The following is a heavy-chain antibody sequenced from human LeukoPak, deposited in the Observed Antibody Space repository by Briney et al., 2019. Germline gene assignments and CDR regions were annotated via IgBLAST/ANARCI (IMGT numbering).Heavy chain of an antibody. CDR2: ITSSGSTI. D-gene: IGHD3-3*01. J-gene: IGHJ6*02. Sequence: GGSLRLSCAASGYTVGSYEMNWGRPAPGKGLEWVSYITSSGSTIYYADSVKGRFTFSRDNARNSLYLQMNSLRAEDTAVYYCARLWSGYNYGMDVWGQGTAVTVSS. CDR1: GYTVGSYE. V-gene: IGHV3-48*03. CDR3: ARLWSGYNYGMDV.